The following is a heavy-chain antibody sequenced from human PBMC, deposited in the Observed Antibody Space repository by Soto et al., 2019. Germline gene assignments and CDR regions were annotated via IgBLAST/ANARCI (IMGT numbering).Heavy chain of an antibody. Sequence: QVQLVQSGAEVKKPGSSVKVSCKASGGTFSSYAISWVRQAPGQGLEWMGGIIPIFGTANYAQKFQGRVTITADESTSTAYMELSSLRSEDTAVYYCARGMNVPEIPAVAPPHNWFDPWGQGTLVTVSS. CDR3: ARGMNVPEIPAVAPPHNWFDP. D-gene: IGHD2-15*01. V-gene: IGHV1-69*01. J-gene: IGHJ5*02. CDR1: GGTFSSYA. CDR2: IIPIFGTA.